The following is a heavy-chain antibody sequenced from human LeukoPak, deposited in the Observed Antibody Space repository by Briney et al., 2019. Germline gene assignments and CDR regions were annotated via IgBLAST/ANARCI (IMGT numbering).Heavy chain of an antibody. CDR3: ARGYYEPFQS. CDR2: VSDTGTT. V-gene: IGHV4-61*03. J-gene: IGHJ1*01. Sequence: SETLCLSCNVSGVSIRTSTYYWNWIRQSPGTGLEWIGCVSDTGTTKYNPSLKSRVTISVDTSKNHFSLILMSVTAADTAVYYCARGYYEPFQSWGQGTLVTVSS. D-gene: IGHD3-16*01. CDR1: GVSIRTSTYY.